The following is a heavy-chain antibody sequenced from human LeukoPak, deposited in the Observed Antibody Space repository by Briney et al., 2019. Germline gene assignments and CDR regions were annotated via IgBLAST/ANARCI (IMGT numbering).Heavy chain of an antibody. J-gene: IGHJ1*01. CDR2: IDPSDSYT. CDR1: GYSFTTYW. D-gene: IGHD3-22*01. CDR3: ARLDNDSSGYYYIYFQH. V-gene: IGHV5-10-1*01. Sequence: GASLQISCRGAGYSFTTYWISWVRQMPGKGLEWMGRIDPSDSYTNYSPSFQGHVTISADKSISTAYLQWSSLKASDTAMYYCARLDNDSSGYYYIYFQHWGQGTLVTVSS.